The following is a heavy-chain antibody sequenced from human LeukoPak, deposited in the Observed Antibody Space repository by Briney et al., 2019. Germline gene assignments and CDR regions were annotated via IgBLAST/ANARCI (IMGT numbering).Heavy chain of an antibody. D-gene: IGHD4-11*01. CDR3: ARRRDYSKNSGWGY. J-gene: IGHJ4*02. CDR1: GGSISSDNW. CDR2: IYHSGNT. Sequence: SETLSLTCAVSGGSISSDNWWSWVRQPPGRGLEWIGEIYHSGNTNYNPSLKSRVTISVDKSKNQFSLGLSSVTAADTAVYYCARRRDYSKNSGWGYWGQGTLVTVSS. V-gene: IGHV4-4*02.